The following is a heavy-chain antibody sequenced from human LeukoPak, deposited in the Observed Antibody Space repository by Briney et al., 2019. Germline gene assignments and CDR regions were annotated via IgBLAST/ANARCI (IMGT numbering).Heavy chain of an antibody. CDR2: ISDSGGDT. D-gene: IGHD2-15*01. CDR1: GFTFSSYA. CDR3: AKGSGGGRPYYFDF. V-gene: IGHV3-23*01. Sequence: GRSLRLSCAASGFTFSSYAMGWVRQAPGKGLEWVSAISDSGGDTYYADSVKGRFTISKDNSKNTLSLQMNSLISDDTAVYYCAKGSGGGRPYYFDFWAQGALVTVSS. J-gene: IGHJ4*02.